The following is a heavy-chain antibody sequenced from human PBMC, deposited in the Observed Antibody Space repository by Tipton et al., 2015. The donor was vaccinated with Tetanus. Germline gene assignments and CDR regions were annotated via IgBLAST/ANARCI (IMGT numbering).Heavy chain of an antibody. CDR1: GGSISNYY. D-gene: IGHD5-12*01. J-gene: IGHJ4*02. Sequence: TLSLTCTVSGGSISNYYWTWIRQPPGKGLDWIGYVYLSGSTNYSPSLKNRLTISIDTAKIQFSLTLKSVTAEDTAIYYCARGSRGQRGHDSYFDVRGLGALVTVTS. CDR3: ARGSRGQRGHDSYFDV. V-gene: IGHV4-4*08. CDR2: VYLSGST.